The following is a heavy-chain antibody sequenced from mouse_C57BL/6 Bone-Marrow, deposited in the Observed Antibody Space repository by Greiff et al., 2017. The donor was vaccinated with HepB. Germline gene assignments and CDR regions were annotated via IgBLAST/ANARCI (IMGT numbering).Heavy chain of an antibody. CDR1: GYAFSSSW. Sequence: QVQLKESGPELVKPGASVKISCKASGYAFSSSWMNWVKQRPGKGLEWIGRIYPGDGDTNYNGKFKGKATLTAAKSSSTAYMQLSSLTSEDSAVYFCANYYYGSSYGFAYWGQGTLVTVSA. D-gene: IGHD1-1*01. CDR3: ANYYYGSSYGFAY. V-gene: IGHV1-82*01. CDR2: IYPGDGDT. J-gene: IGHJ3*01.